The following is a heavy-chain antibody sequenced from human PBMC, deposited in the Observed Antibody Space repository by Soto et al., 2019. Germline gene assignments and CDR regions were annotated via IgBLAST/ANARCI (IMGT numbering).Heavy chain of an antibody. CDR2: IYPSDFDT. CDR1: GYNFAGYW. CDR3: ARGGVSTRTFDY. V-gene: IGHV5-51*01. Sequence: GESLKISCKGSGYNFAGYWIAWVRQMPGKGLELMGIIYPSDFDTRYRPSFQGQVTISADKSISSAYLQWSSLRASDTAMYYCARGGVSTRTFDYWGQGTPVTVSS. D-gene: IGHD3-3*01. J-gene: IGHJ4*02.